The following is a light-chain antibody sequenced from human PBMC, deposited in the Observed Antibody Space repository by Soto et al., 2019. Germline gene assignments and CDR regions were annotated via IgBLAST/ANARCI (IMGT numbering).Light chain of an antibody. V-gene: IGLV1-36*01. J-gene: IGLJ1*01. CDR2: YDD. CDR1: SSNIGSNY. CDR3: AAWDDSLNAYV. Sequence: QSVLTQPPSVSGTPGQRVTISCSGSSSNIGSNYVFWYQQLPGKAPKLLIYYDDLKPSGVSDRFSGSKSGTSASLAISGLQSEDEADYYCAAWDDSLNAYVFGIGTKVTVL.